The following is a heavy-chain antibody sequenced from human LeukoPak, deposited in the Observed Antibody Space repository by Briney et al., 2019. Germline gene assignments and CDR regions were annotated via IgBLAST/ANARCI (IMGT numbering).Heavy chain of an antibody. J-gene: IGHJ5*02. V-gene: IGHV5-10-1*01. CDR3: ARQPEGTWFDP. D-gene: IGHD1-1*01. CDR2: IDPSDSYT. Sequence: GESLRISCKGSGYSFTSNWISWVRQMPGKGLEWMGRIDPSDSYTNYSPSFQVHVTLSADKSISTAYLQWSSLKASDTAMYYCARQPEGTWFDPWGQGTLVTVSS. CDR1: GYSFTSNW.